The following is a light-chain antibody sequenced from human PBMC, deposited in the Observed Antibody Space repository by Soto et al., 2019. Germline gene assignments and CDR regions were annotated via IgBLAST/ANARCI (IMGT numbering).Light chain of an antibody. V-gene: IGKV3D-20*01. J-gene: IGKJ1*01. CDR2: DTS. Sequence: EIVLTQSPDTLSLSAGEIATLSCTASESVTSSCLAWYQRKPGLAPRLILYDTSFRATGIPDRFSGSGSGTDFTLTISRLDPEDFAVYYCQQYGSSPSFGQGTKVDIK. CDR1: ESVTSSC. CDR3: QQYGSSPS.